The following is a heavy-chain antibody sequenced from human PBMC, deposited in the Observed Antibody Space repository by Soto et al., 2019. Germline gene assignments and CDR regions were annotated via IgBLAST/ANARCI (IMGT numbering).Heavy chain of an antibody. V-gene: IGHV3-33*01. J-gene: IGHJ6*02. CDR3: ARAGEDFVVVPAAIGMDV. CDR2: IWYDGSNK. CDR1: GFTFSSYG. D-gene: IGHD2-2*01. Sequence: QVQLVESGGGVVQPGRSLRLSCAASGFTFSSYGMHWVRQAPGKGLEWVAVIWYDGSNKYYADSVKGRFTISRDNSKNTLYLQMNRLRVEDTAVYYCARAGEDFVVVPAAIGMDVWGQGTTVTVSS.